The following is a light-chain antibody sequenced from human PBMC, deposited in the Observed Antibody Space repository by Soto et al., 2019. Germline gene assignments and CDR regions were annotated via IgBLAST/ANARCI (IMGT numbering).Light chain of an antibody. V-gene: IGLV2-8*01. CDR1: SSDVGAYNY. CDR2: EVN. Sequence: QSVLTQPPSASGSPGQSVTISCTGTSSDVGAYNYVSWYQQHPGKAPKLMISEVNKRPSGVPDRFSGSKSGNTASLAVSALQPDHQPDYYWCSYGGPNNSNYVFGTGTKVTVL. J-gene: IGLJ1*01. CDR3: CSYGGPNNSNYV.